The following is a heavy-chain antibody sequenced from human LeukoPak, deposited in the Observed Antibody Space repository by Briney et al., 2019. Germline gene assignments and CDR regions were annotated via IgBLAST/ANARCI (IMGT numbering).Heavy chain of an antibody. V-gene: IGHV1-2*02. CDR3: ARDFSQYSSGWYVGYFDY. D-gene: IGHD6-19*01. CDR2: INPNSGGT. J-gene: IGHJ4*02. CDR1: GYTFTGYY. Sequence: ASVKVSCKASGYTFTGYYMHWVRQAPGQGLEWMGWINPNSGGTNYAQKFQGRVTMTRDTSISTAYMELSRLRSDDTAVYYCARDFSQYSSGWYVGYFDYWGQGTLVTVSS.